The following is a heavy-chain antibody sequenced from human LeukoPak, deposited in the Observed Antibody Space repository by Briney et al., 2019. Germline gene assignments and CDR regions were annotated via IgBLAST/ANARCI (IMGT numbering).Heavy chain of an antibody. D-gene: IGHD5-12*01. CDR2: IYYSGST. J-gene: IGHJ4*02. CDR3: AGHRDYSGYDYPTDFDY. CDR1: GGSISSYY. Sequence: PSETLSLTCTVAGGSISSYYWSWIRQPPGKGLEWIGYIYYSGSTNYNPSLKSRVTISVDTSKNQFSLKLSSVTAADTAVYYCAGHRDYSGYDYPTDFDYWGQGTLVTVSS. V-gene: IGHV4-59*08.